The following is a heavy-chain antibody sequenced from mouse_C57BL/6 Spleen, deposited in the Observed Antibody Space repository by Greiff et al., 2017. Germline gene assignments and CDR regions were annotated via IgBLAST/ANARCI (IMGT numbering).Heavy chain of an antibody. D-gene: IGHD1-1*01. V-gene: IGHV5-17*01. CDR3: ARAHYGCYYYFCD. Sequence: EVQGVESGGGLVKPGGSLKLSCAASGFTFSDYGMNWVRQAPEKGLEWVAYISSGSSTTYYDDTVKGRFTISRDNAKNTLFLQMTSLRSEDTAMYYCARAHYGCYYYFCDWGQGTPRTVAS. CDR2: ISSGSSTT. J-gene: IGHJ2*01. CDR1: GFTFSDYG.